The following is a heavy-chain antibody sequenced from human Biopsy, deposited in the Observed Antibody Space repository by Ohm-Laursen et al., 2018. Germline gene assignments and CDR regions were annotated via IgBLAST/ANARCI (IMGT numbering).Heavy chain of an antibody. D-gene: IGHD3-22*01. CDR2: IYYTGNT. CDR3: ARWTPEYDSSRYYLDAFDI. J-gene: IGHJ3*02. CDR1: GDSISTYY. V-gene: IGHV4-59*12. Sequence: GTLSLTCTVSGDSISTYYWSWIRQPPGKGLQWIGYIYYTGNTDYNPSLQSRVTISVDTSKRQFSLKLSFVTAADTAVYYCARWTPEYDSSRYYLDAFDIWGQGTKVTVSS.